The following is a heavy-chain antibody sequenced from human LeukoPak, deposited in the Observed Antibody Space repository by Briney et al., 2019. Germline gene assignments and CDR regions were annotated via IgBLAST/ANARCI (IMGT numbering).Heavy chain of an antibody. CDR2: IYNDGSST. CDR3: AKRPKEYYDFWS. CDR1: GFTFSNYW. Sequence: AGGSLRLSCAASGFTFSNYWMHWVRQAPGKGLVWVSRIYNDGSSTSYADSVKGRFTVSRDNSENTLYLQMNSLRAEDTAVYYCAKRPKEYYDFWSWGQGTLVTVSS. J-gene: IGHJ4*02. D-gene: IGHD3-3*01. V-gene: IGHV3-74*01.